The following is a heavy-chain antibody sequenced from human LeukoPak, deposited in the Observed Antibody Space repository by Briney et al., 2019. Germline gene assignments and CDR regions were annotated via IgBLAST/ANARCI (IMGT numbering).Heavy chain of an antibody. CDR1: GFTFSSYW. CDR3: ARGGYSSGWIYNWFDP. V-gene: IGHV3-7*01. CDR2: IKQDGSEK. J-gene: IGHJ5*02. D-gene: IGHD6-19*01. Sequence: GGSLRLSCAASGFTFSSYWMSWVRQAPGKGLEWVANIKQDGSEKYYVDSVKGRFTISRDNAKNSLYLQMNSLRAEDTAVYNCARGGYSSGWIYNWFDPWGQGTLVTVSS.